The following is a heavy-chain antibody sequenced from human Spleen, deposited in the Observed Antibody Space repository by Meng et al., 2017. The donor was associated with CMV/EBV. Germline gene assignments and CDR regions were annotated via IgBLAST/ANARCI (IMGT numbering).Heavy chain of an antibody. V-gene: IGHV5-51*01. Sequence: GESLKISCRGSGYRFISYWIGWVRQMPGKGLEWMGIIYPGDSDTRYSPSFQGQVTISADKSTSTAYLQWSSLKASDTAMYYCARLANLFGVISPWGQGTLVTVSS. D-gene: IGHD3-3*01. CDR3: ARLANLFGVISP. CDR1: GYRFISYW. J-gene: IGHJ5*02. CDR2: IYPGDSDT.